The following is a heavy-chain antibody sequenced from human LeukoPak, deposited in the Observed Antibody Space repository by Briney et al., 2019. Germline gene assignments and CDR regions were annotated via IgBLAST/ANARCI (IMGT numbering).Heavy chain of an antibody. CDR1: GGSISSSTYY. CDR3: ASSLLLGYYYYMDV. Sequence: SETLSLTCTVSGGSISSSTYYWGWIRQPPGKGLEWIGNIYYSGNAYHNPSLKSRVTISVDTSKNQFSLRLSSVTAADTAVYYCASSLLLGYYYYMDVWGKGTTVTISS. V-gene: IGHV4-39*01. CDR2: IYYSGNA. J-gene: IGHJ6*03. D-gene: IGHD3-10*01.